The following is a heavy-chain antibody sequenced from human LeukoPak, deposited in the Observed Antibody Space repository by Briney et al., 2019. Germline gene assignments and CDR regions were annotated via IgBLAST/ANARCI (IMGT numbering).Heavy chain of an antibody. J-gene: IGHJ4*02. CDR2: ISSSSSYI. V-gene: IGHV3-21*04. CDR3: ARVGIYGDYNRYFDY. D-gene: IGHD4-17*01. CDR1: GFTFSSYG. Sequence: GGSLRLSCAASGFTFSSYGMSWVRQAPGKGLEWVSSISSSSSYIYYADSVKGRFTISRDNAKNSLYLQMNSLRAEDTALYYCARVGIYGDYNRYFDYWGQGTLVTVSS.